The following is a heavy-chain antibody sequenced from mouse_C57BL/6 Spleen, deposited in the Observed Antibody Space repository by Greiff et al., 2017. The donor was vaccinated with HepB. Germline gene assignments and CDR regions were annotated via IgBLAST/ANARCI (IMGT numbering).Heavy chain of an antibody. CDR1: GYTFNSYW. D-gene: IGHD1-1*01. CDR2: IDPSDSYT. V-gene: IGHV1-69*01. CDR3: ASYGSSESWFAY. J-gene: IGHJ3*01. Sequence: QVQLQQPGAELVMPGASVKLSCKASGYTFNSYWMHWVKQRPGQGLEWIGEIDPSDSYTNYNQKFKGKSTLTVDKSSSTAYMQLSSLTSEDSAVYYCASYGSSESWFAYWGQGTLVTVSA.